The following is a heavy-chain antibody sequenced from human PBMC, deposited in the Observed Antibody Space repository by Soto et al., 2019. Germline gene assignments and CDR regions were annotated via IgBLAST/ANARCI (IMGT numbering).Heavy chain of an antibody. CDR3: ARRLQYYYGMDV. J-gene: IGHJ6*02. D-gene: IGHD1-1*01. CDR2: IKQDGTEK. V-gene: IGHV3-7*01. CDR1: GFTFNSYW. Sequence: VGSLRLSCAASGFTFNSYWMNWVRQAPGKGLEWVATIKQDGTEKYYVDSVKGRFTISRDNAKKSLYLQMNSLRVEDAALYYCARRLQYYYGMDVWGQGTTVTVSS.